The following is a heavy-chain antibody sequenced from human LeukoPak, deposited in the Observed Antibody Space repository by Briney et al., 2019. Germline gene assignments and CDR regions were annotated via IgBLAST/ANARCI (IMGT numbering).Heavy chain of an antibody. CDR1: GYTFTSYG. D-gene: IGHD4-17*01. J-gene: IGHJ3*02. CDR2: IDTNTGNP. CDR3: ARSSERTTDQAFDI. V-gene: IGHV7-4-1*02. Sequence: APLKVCSKASGYTFTSYGISWLRQAPGQGLESMGWIDTNTGNPRYAQGFTGRFVFSLDTSVTTAYLQISSLKAEDTAVYYCARSSERTTDQAFDIWGRGTMVTVSS.